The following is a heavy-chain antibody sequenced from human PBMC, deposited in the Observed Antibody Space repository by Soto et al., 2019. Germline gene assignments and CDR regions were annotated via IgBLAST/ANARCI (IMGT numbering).Heavy chain of an antibody. V-gene: IGHV3-21*01. CDR2: ISSSSSYI. D-gene: IGHD4-17*01. CDR1: GFTFSSYS. J-gene: IGHJ4*02. CDR3: ARDIGDFERSTPFDY. Sequence: PGGSLRLSCAASGFTFSSYSMNWVRQAPGKGLEWVSSISSSSSYIYYADSVKGRFTISRDNAKNSLYLQMNSLRAEDTAVYYCARDIGDFERSTPFDYWGQGTLVTVSS.